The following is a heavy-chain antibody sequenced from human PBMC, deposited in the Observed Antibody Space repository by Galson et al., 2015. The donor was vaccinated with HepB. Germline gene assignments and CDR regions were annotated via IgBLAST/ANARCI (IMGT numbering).Heavy chain of an antibody. CDR3: AKANQYYYDSSGYYYYFDY. CDR2: ISGSGGNT. V-gene: IGHV3-23*01. J-gene: IGHJ4*02. D-gene: IGHD3-22*01. CDR1: GFTFSNYA. Sequence: SLRLSCAASGFTFSNYAVSWVRQAPGKGLEWVSAISGSGGNTYYADSVKGRFTISRDNSKNTLYLQMNSLRVEDTAVYYCAKANQYYYDSSGYYYYFDYWGQGTLVTVSS.